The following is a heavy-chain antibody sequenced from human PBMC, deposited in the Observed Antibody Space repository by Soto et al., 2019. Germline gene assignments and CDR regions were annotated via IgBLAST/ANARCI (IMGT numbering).Heavy chain of an antibody. V-gene: IGHV3-74*01. D-gene: IGHD7-27*01. CDR1: GFIFSSYW. J-gene: IGHJ5*02. CDR2: INSDGSST. Sequence: EMRLVESGGGLVQPGGSLRLSCEASGFIFSSYWMHWVRQAPGKGLAWVSRINSDGSSTSYADSVKGRFTISRDNAKNTLYLQVNSLRAEDTAVYYCARDTGDTWFDPWGRGTLVTVSS. CDR3: ARDTGDTWFDP.